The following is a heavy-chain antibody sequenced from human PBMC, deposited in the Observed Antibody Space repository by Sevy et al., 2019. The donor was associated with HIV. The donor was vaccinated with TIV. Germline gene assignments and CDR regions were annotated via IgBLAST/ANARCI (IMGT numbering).Heavy chain of an antibody. D-gene: IGHD3-22*01. CDR3: ARQTPLPRAMIVVVGHFDY. CDR2: IYYSGST. Sequence: SENLSLTCTVSGGSISSSSYYWGWIRQPPGKGLEWIGSIYYSGSTYDNPSLKSRVTISVDTSKNQFSLKLSSVTAADTAVYYCARQTPLPRAMIVVVGHFDYWGQGTLVTVSS. CDR1: GGSISSSSYY. J-gene: IGHJ4*02. V-gene: IGHV4-39*01.